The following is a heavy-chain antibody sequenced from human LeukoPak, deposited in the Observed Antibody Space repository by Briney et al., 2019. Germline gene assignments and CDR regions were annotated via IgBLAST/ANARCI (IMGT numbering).Heavy chain of an antibody. D-gene: IGHD3-3*01. CDR3: ARDQYDTWSRRGNFDS. CDR1: GFTFSSYA. Sequence: GGSLRLSCAASGFTFSSYAMHWVRQAPGKGLEWVAVISYDGSNKYYADSVKGRFTISRDNSKNSLYLQMNSLRVEDTAVFYCARDQYDTWSRRGNFDSWGQGTLVIVSS. V-gene: IGHV3-30-3*01. CDR2: ISYDGSNK. J-gene: IGHJ4*02.